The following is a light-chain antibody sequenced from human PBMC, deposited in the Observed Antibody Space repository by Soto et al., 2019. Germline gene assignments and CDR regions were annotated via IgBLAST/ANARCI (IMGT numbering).Light chain of an antibody. J-gene: IGKJ2*01. V-gene: IGKV1-9*01. Sequence: DIQLTQYPSFLSASVGDRVTITCRASQAISSYLAWYQQKPGKAPEVLIYAASTLQSGVPSRFSGSGSETEFTLTINSLQPEDFATFYCRQFNSFPNTFGQGTKLEIK. CDR2: AAS. CDR3: RQFNSFPNT. CDR1: QAISSY.